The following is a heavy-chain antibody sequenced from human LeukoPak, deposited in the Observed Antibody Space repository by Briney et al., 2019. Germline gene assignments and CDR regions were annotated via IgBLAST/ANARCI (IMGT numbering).Heavy chain of an antibody. J-gene: IGHJ5*02. Sequence: PSETLSLTCAAYGGSFSGYYWSWIRQPPGKGLEWIGEINHSGSTNYNPSLKSRVTISVDTSKNQFSLKLSSVTAADTAVYYCARYLRVVRGVIGRNWFDPWGQGTLVTVSS. D-gene: IGHD3-10*01. CDR1: GGSFSGYY. CDR3: ARYLRVVRGVIGRNWFDP. CDR2: INHSGST. V-gene: IGHV4-34*01.